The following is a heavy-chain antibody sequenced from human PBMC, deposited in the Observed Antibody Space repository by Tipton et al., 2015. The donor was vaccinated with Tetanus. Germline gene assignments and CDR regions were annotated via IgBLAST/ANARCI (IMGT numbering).Heavy chain of an antibody. J-gene: IGHJ4*02. D-gene: IGHD5-12*01. V-gene: IGHV1-3*04. CDR1: GYTFTSYA. CDR2: INTGNGDT. Sequence: QLVQSGPEVKKPGASVKVSCKASGYTFTSYAMHWVRQAPGQSLEWMGWINTGNGDTRYSQRFQGRVTITRDTSAGTAYMELSSLRSEDTAVYFCARLVKQWLVPEDYWGQGTLVIVS. CDR3: ARLVKQWLVPEDY.